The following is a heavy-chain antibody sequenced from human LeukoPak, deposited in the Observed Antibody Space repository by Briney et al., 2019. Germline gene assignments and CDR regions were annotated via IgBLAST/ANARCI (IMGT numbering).Heavy chain of an antibody. CDR1: GFTFDDYA. V-gene: IGHV3-9*01. Sequence: PGGSLRLSCAASGFTFDDYAMHWVRQAPGKGLEWVSGISWNSGSIGYADSVKGRFTISRDNAKNSLYLQMNSLRAEDTALYYCAKGSAVGRYYYYYIDVWGKGTTVTVSS. J-gene: IGHJ6*03. CDR2: ISWNSGSI. CDR3: AKGSAVGRYYYYYIDV.